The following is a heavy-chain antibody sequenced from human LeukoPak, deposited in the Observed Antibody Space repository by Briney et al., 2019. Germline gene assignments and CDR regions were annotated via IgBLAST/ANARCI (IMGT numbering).Heavy chain of an antibody. CDR2: ISGSAATT. CDR3: AKEVSNDILTPFDS. CDR1: GFTFSTCA. D-gene: IGHD3-9*01. V-gene: IGHV3-23*01. Sequence: GGSLRLSCAASGFTFSTCAMSWVRQAPGKGLEWVSSISGSAATTYYVDSVKGRFIISRDNSKNTLYLQMNSLRAEDTAVYYCAKEVSNDILTPFDSWGQGSLVTVSS. J-gene: IGHJ4*02.